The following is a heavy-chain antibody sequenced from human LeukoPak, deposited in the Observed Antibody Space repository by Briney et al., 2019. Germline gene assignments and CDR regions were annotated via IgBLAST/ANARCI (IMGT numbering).Heavy chain of an antibody. D-gene: IGHD4-17*01. V-gene: IGHV3-66*01. J-gene: IGHJ3*02. CDR2: IYSGGST. CDR3: ARVTTRHAFDI. CDR1: GFTVSSNY. Sequence: PGGSLRLSCAASGFTVSSNYMSWVRQTPGKGLEWVSVIYSGGSTYYADSVKGRFTISRDNSKNTLYLQMNSLRAEDTAVYYCARVTTRHAFDIWGQGTMVTVSS.